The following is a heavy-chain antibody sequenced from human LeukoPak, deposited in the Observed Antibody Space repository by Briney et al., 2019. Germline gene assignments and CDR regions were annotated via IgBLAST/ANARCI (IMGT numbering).Heavy chain of an antibody. J-gene: IGHJ5*02. Sequence: ASVKVSCKASGYTFTGYYMHWVRQAPGQGLEWMGWINPNSGGTNYAQKFQGRVTMTRDTSISTAYMELSRLRSDDTAVYYCARESDYDFWSGYIWSDPWGQGTLVTVSS. CDR3: ARESDYDFWSGYIWSDP. CDR1: GYTFTGYY. CDR2: INPNSGGT. D-gene: IGHD3-3*01. V-gene: IGHV1-2*02.